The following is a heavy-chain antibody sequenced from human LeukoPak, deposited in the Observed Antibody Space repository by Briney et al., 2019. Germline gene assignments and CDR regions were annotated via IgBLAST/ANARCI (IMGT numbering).Heavy chain of an antibody. CDR3: ARDLGIVVVPANYYYYGMDV. CDR2: ISAYNGNT. CDR1: GYTFTSYG. Sequence: ASVKVSCKASGYTFTSYGISWVRQAPGQGLEWMGWISAYNGNTNYAQKLQGRVTMTTDTSTSTAYMELRSLRSDDTAVYYCARDLGIVVVPANYYYYGMDVRGQGTTVTVSS. J-gene: IGHJ6*02. D-gene: IGHD2-2*03. V-gene: IGHV1-18*01.